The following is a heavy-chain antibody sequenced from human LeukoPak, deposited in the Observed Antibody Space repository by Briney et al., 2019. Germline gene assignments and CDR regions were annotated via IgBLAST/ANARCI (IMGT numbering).Heavy chain of an antibody. D-gene: IGHD6-19*01. CDR2: INAGNGNT. CDR3: ARDTVPYSSGWYHTFYFDY. Sequence: ASAKVSCKASGYTFTSYAMHWVRQAPGQRLEWMGWINAGNGNTKYSQKFQGRVTITRDTSASTAYMELSSLRSEDTAVYYCARDTVPYSSGWYHTFYFDYWGQGTLVTVSS. V-gene: IGHV1-3*01. CDR1: GYTFTSYA. J-gene: IGHJ4*02.